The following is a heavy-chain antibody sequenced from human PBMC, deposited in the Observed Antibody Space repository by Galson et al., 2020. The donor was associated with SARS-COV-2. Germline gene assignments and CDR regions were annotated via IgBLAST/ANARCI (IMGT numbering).Heavy chain of an antibody. V-gene: IGHV3-53*01. CDR1: GFTVSSNF. Sequence: GGSLRLSCEASGFTVSSNFLSWVRPAPGKGLEWVSVIYSGGSTFYSDSAKGRFTISRDNSKNTLYLQMNSLRAEDTAVYYCAREGYSNYVFDYWGQGTLVTVSS. CDR3: AREGYSNYVFDY. J-gene: IGHJ4*02. CDR2: IYSGGST. D-gene: IGHD4-4*01.